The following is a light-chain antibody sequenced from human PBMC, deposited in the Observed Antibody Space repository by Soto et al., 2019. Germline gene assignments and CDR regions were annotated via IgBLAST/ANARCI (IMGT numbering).Light chain of an antibody. CDR3: SSYTSTNFVI. Sequence: QSALTQPASVSGSPGQSITISCTGSSSDIGDYKYVSWYKQHPGKAPKLMIYDVNNRPSGVSNRFSGSKSGNTASLTISGLQAEDEADYYCSSYTSTNFVIFGGGTKLTVL. CDR1: SSDIGDYKY. CDR2: DVN. J-gene: IGLJ2*01. V-gene: IGLV2-14*01.